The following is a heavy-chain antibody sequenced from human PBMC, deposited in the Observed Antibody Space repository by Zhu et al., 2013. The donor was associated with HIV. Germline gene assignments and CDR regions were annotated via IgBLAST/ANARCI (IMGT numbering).Heavy chain of an antibody. CDR1: GGTFSNYA. Sequence: VQLVQSGAEVKKPGSSVKVSCKASGGTFSNYAISWVRQAPGPGLEWMGGIIPIFGTANYAQKFQGRVTITADESTSTAYMELSSLRSEDTAVYYCARSVYCSGGSCYSGNWFDPWGQGTLVTVSS. D-gene: IGHD2-15*01. J-gene: IGHJ5*02. V-gene: IGHV1-69*01. CDR3: ARSVYCSGGSCYSGNWFDP. CDR2: IIPIFGTA.